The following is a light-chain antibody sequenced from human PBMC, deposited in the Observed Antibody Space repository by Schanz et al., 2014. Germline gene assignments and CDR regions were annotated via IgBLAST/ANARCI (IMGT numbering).Light chain of an antibody. CDR3: SSYSSGTTRWV. V-gene: IGLV2-14*03. J-gene: IGLJ3*02. Sequence: QSALTQPASVSGSPGQSITISCTGTSSDVGYYDYVSWYQQYPGKAPEVIIYDVTNRPSGVSNRFSGSKSGDTASLTISGLQAEDEADYFYSSYSSGTTRWVFGGGTKLTVL. CDR1: SSDVGYYDY. CDR2: DVT.